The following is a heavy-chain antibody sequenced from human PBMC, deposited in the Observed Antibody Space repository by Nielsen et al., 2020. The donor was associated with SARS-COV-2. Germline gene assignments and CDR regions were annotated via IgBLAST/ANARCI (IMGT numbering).Heavy chain of an antibody. CDR2: IYYSGST. J-gene: IGHJ6*02. D-gene: IGHD6-13*01. V-gene: IGHV4-59*12. CDR3: ARTRRLRHSSSWYAATFYGMDV. Sequence: WIRQPPGKGLEWIGYIYYSGSTNYNPSLKSRVTISVDTSKNQFSLKLSSVTAADTAVYYYARTRRLRHSSSWYAATFYGMDVWGQGTTVTVSS.